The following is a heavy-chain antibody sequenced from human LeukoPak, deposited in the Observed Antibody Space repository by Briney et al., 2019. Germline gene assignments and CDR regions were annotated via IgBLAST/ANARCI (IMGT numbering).Heavy chain of an antibody. CDR3: ASSVASTDY. CDR2: INNRGST. J-gene: IGHJ4*02. Sequence: SETLSLTCAVYGESLSKYYWTWIRQSPGKGLEWIGEINNRGSTNLNPSLKSRVTLSVDTSKYQFSLKLTSVTAADAAVYYCASSVASTDYWGQGTLVTVSS. D-gene: IGHD6-19*01. CDR1: GESLSKYY. V-gene: IGHV4-34*01.